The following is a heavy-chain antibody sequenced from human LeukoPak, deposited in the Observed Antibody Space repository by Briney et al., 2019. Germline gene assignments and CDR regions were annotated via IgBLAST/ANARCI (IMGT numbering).Heavy chain of an antibody. V-gene: IGHV4-59*01. CDR3: ARAPGTTKFDY. CDR2: IYYSGRA. D-gene: IGHD1-7*01. Sequence: PSETLSLTCTVSGGSISNYYWSWIRQPPGEGLEWIGHIYYSGRANYNPSLKSRVTASVDTSKSQFSLKLTSVTAADTAVYYCARAPGTTKFDYWGQGTLVTVSS. J-gene: IGHJ4*02. CDR1: GGSISNYY.